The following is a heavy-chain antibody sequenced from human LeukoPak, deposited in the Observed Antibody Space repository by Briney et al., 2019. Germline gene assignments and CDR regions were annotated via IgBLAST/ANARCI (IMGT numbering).Heavy chain of an antibody. V-gene: IGHV3-23*01. CDR1: GFTFSSYG. J-gene: IGHJ6*03. Sequence: GGSLRLSCAASGFTFSSYGMSWVRQAPGKGLEWVSSISGSDDSTYYADSVKGRFTISRDNSKNTLYLQMNSLRAEDTAVYYCAKSSYYYYYMDVWGKGTTVTISS. CDR3: AKSSYYYYYMDV. CDR2: ISGSDDST.